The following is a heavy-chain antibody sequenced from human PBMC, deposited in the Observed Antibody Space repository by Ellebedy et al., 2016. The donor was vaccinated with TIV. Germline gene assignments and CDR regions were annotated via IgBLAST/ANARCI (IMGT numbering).Heavy chain of an antibody. CDR1: RYVLGGYS. J-gene: IGHJ3*02. CDR2: IDAGSGNT. D-gene: IGHD3-22*01. V-gene: IGHV1-3*01. Sequence: AASVKVSCKAFRYVLGGYSLHWVRQAPGQRPEWMGYIDAGSGNTKYSPKFQGRLTITRDNSASTAYMELRSLTSEDTAVYYCARSGTVYSYETSRGSYDIWGQGTEVAVSS. CDR3: ARSGTVYSYETSRGSYDI.